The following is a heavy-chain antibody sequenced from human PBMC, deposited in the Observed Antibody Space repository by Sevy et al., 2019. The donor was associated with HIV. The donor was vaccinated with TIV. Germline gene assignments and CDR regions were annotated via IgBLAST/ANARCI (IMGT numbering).Heavy chain of an antibody. CDR1: GFTFSTYS. J-gene: IGHJ4*02. CDR3: AKFAGDFPHFDF. Sequence: GGSLRLPCAASGFTFSTYSMTWVRQAPGKGLEWVSAISDTGTSTYYTDSVEGRFTISRDNSKSTVYLHMNSLRAEDTALYYCAKFAGDFPHFDFWGQGTLVTVSS. CDR2: ISDTGTST. D-gene: IGHD7-27*01. V-gene: IGHV3-23*01.